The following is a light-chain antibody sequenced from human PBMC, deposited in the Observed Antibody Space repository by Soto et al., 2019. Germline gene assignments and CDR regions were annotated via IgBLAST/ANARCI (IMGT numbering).Light chain of an antibody. Sequence: ELVMTQSPAILSVSPGARATLSCRASQSVGSDLAWYQQKTGQAPSLVIYDISTRATGVPTRISGSGSGTELTIIIISLQSEDGVVYYCQQYNSWPLTFGEGTKVDI. CDR2: DIS. CDR1: QSVGSD. V-gene: IGKV3D-15*01. CDR3: QQYNSWPLT. J-gene: IGKJ4*01.